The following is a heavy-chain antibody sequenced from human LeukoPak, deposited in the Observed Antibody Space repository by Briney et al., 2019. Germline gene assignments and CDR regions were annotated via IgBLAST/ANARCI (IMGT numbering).Heavy chain of an antibody. CDR2: ISGSGGST. D-gene: IGHD3-9*01. CDR3: AKGGYFDYNDY. V-gene: IGHV3-23*01. CDR1: RFTFSSYG. J-gene: IGHJ4*02. Sequence: GGTLRLSCAASRFTFSSYGMSWVRQAPGKGLEWVSAISGSGGSTYYADSMKGRFTISRDNSKNTLYLQMNSLRAEDTAVYYCAKGGYFDYNDYWGQGTLVTVSS.